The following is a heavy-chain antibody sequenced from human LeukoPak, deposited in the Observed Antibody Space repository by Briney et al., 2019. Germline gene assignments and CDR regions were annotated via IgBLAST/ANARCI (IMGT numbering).Heavy chain of an antibody. D-gene: IGHD6-19*01. J-gene: IGHJ4*02. CDR3: AKDRIGVAAPKAYFDY. CDR1: GFTFSSYA. CDR2: IISNGRI. V-gene: IGHV3-23*01. Sequence: GGSLRLSCTASGFTFSSYAMTWFRQAPGRGLEWVSSIISNGRIYDAGSVKGRFTISRDISKNAVSLQMNSLRVEDTAVYYCAKDRIGVAAPKAYFDYWGQGTLVTVSS.